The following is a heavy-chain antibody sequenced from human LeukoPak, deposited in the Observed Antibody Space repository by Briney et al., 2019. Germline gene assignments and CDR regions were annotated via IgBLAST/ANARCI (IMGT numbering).Heavy chain of an antibody. CDR2: IKNKTDSYAT. V-gene: IGHV3-73*01. CDR1: GFTFSGSA. CDR3: AKDIAVYDY. D-gene: IGHD6-19*01. J-gene: IGHJ4*02. Sequence: PGGSLRLSCAASGFTFSGSAIHWVRQASGKGLEWVGRIKNKTDSYATAYAAPVKGRFTISRDNSKNTLYLQMNSLRAEDTAVYYCAKDIAVYDYWGQGTLVTVSS.